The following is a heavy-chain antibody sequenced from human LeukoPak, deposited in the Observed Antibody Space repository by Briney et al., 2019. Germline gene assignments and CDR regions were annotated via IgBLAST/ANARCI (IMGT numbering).Heavy chain of an antibody. CDR1: GYTFTTYP. Sequence: GASVKVSCKASGYTFTTYPMNWVRQAPGQGLEWMGWINTNTGNPTYAQGFTERFVFSLDTSVSTAYLQISSLKADDTAVYYCARDPYTSSSWYRGRANNWFDPWGQGTLVTVSS. D-gene: IGHD6-13*01. CDR3: ARDPYTSSSWYRGRANNWFDP. V-gene: IGHV7-4-1*02. CDR2: INTNTGNP. J-gene: IGHJ5*02.